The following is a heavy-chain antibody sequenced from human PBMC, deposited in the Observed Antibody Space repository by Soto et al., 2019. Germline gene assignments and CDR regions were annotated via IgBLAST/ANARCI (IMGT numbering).Heavy chain of an antibody. Sequence: GASVKVSCKASGYTFTSYYMHWVRQAPGQGLEWMGIINPSGGSTSYAQKFQGRVTMTRDTSTSTVYMELSSLRSEDTAVYYCARVCTVTTWGLTYYYYGMDVWGQGTTVTVSS. CDR1: GYTFTSYY. CDR3: ARVCTVTTWGLTYYYYGMDV. J-gene: IGHJ6*02. V-gene: IGHV1-46*01. D-gene: IGHD4-17*01. CDR2: INPSGGST.